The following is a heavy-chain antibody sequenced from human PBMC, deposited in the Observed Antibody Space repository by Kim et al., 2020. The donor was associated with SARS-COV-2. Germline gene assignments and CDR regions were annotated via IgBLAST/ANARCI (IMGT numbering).Heavy chain of an antibody. CDR1: GFTFSSYA. D-gene: IGHD1-26*01. CDR3: SRSKSTELSPCFCFDR. J-gene: IGHJ5*02. V-gene: IGHV3-23*01. CDR2: ISGGGIR. Sequence: GGSLRLSCAASGFTFSSYAMSWVRQAPGKGLEWVSAISGGGIRSYADAVKGRCTISRNNSKNTLYLQVNIVLTADKTLYYCSRSKSTELSPCFCFDRLG.